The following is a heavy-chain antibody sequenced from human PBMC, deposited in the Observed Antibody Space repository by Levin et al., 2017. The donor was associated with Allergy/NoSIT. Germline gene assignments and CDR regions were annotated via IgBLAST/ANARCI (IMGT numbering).Heavy chain of an antibody. CDR3: ARVPANYDFWSGYYGHYFDY. D-gene: IGHD3-3*01. Sequence: GGSLRLSCAASGFTVSSNYMSWVRQAPGKGLEWVSVIYSGGSTYYADSVKGRFTISRDNSKNTLYLQMNSLRAEDTAVYYCARVPANYDFWSGYYGHYFDYWGQGTLVTVSS. CDR2: IYSGGST. CDR1: GFTVSSNY. V-gene: IGHV3-53*01. J-gene: IGHJ4*02.